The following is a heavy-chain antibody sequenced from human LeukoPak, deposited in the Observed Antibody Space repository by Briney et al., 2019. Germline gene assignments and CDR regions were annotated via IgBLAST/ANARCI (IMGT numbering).Heavy chain of an antibody. CDR3: ARDLTSSGSIWGDY. CDR2: ISSSGSTI. CDR1: GFTFSSYE. V-gene: IGHV3-48*03. J-gene: IGHJ4*02. D-gene: IGHD3-22*01. Sequence: GGSLRLSCAASGFTFSSYEMNWVRPAPGKGLEWVSYISSSGSTIYYVDSVKGRFTISRDNAKNSLYLQMNSLRAEDTAVYYCARDLTSSGSIWGDYWGQGTLVTVSS.